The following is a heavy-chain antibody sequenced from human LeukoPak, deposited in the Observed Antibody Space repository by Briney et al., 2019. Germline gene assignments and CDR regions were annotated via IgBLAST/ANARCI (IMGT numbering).Heavy chain of an antibody. Sequence: GGSLRLSCAASGFTFSSYWMHWVRQAPGKGLVWVSRINSDGSSTSYADSVKGRFTISRDNAKNTLYLQMNSLRAEDTAVYYCARWGYGDYGGYWGQGTLVTVSS. J-gene: IGHJ4*02. V-gene: IGHV3-74*01. CDR1: GFTFSSYW. CDR2: INSDGSST. D-gene: IGHD4-17*01. CDR3: ARWGYGDYGGY.